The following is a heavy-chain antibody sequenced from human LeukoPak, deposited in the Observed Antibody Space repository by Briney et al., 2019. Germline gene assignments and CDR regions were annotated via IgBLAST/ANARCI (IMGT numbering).Heavy chain of an antibody. CDR2: ISYDGSNK. CDR1: GFTFSSYA. J-gene: IGHJ3*02. V-gene: IGHV3-30-3*01. Sequence: GGSLRLSCAASGFTFSSYAMHWVRQAPGKGLEWVAVISYDGSNKYYADSVKGRFTISRDNSKNTLYLQMNSLRAEDTAVYYCARDMSGSGSLSAFDIWGQGTMVTVSS. CDR3: ARDMSGSGSLSAFDI. D-gene: IGHD6-19*01.